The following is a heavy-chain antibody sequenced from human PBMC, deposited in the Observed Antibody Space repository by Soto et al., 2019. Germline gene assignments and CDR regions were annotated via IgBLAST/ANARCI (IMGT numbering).Heavy chain of an antibody. CDR1: GGTFSSSA. V-gene: IGHV1-69*01. J-gene: IGHJ6*02. Sequence: QVQLVQSGAEVKKPGSSVKVSCKASGGTFSSSAISWVRQAPGQGLEWMGGIIPIFGTANYAQKFQGRVTITADEATSTAYMALSSLRSEATAVYYCAVGKCGTTSDWGYYGMDVWGQGTTVTVSS. D-gene: IGHD1-7*01. CDR2: IIPIFGTA. CDR3: AVGKCGTTSDWGYYGMDV.